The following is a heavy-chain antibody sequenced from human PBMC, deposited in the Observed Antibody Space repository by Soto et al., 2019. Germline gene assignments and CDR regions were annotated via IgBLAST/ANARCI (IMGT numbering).Heavy chain of an antibody. CDR1: GYTFTSYG. Sequence: QVQLVQSGAEVKKPGASVKVSCKASGYTFTSYGISWVRQAPGQGLEWMGWISAYNGNTNYAQKLQGRVTMTTATSTSTAYMELRSLRSDDTAVYYCARGTLLGYCSGGSCNNWFDPWGQGTLVTVSS. V-gene: IGHV1-18*04. CDR3: ARGTLLGYCSGGSCNNWFDP. D-gene: IGHD2-15*01. CDR2: ISAYNGNT. J-gene: IGHJ5*02.